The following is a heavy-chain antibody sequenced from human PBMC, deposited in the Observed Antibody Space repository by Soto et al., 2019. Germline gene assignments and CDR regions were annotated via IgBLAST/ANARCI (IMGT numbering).Heavy chain of an antibody. Sequence: EVRLLESGGGLVQPGGSLRLSCAASGFTFSTYTMSWVRQAPGKGLEWVSGILSNGGGKTYAESVKGRFTISRDNSNNILYLQMNNLRVEDTAIYYCAKDRQPDGRGPFDLWGQGTLLTVSS. CDR1: GFTFSTYT. D-gene: IGHD1-26*01. CDR3: AKDRQPDGRGPFDL. CDR2: ILSNGGGK. J-gene: IGHJ4*02. V-gene: IGHV3-23*01.